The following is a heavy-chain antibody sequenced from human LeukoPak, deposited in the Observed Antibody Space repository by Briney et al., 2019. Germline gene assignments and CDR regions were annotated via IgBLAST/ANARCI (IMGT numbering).Heavy chain of an antibody. D-gene: IGHD3-22*01. CDR2: IFYSGSP. CDR1: GGSISSYY. Sequence: SETLSLTCTVSGGSISSYYWSWIRQPPGEGLEWIGYIFYSGSPNYNPSLKTRVTISVETPKKELSLKLSSVTAADTAVYYCARDLGDSSGYSLLYYWGQGTLVTVSS. J-gene: IGHJ4*02. CDR3: ARDLGDSSGYSLLYY. V-gene: IGHV4-59*01.